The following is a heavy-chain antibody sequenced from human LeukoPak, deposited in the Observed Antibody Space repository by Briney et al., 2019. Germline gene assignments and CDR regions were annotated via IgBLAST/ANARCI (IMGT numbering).Heavy chain of an antibody. J-gene: IGHJ2*01. CDR1: GFTFSSYG. CDR3: AKDKEAVAGYWYFDL. Sequence: GGSLRLSCAASGFTFSSYGMHWVRQAPGQGLEWVAVIWYDGSNKYYADSVKGRFTISRDNSKNTLYLQMNSLRAEDTAVYYCAKDKEAVAGYWYFDLWGRGTLVTVSS. V-gene: IGHV3-33*06. CDR2: IWYDGSNK. D-gene: IGHD6-19*01.